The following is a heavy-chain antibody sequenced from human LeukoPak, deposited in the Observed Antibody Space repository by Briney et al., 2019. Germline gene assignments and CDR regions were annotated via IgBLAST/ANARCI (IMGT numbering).Heavy chain of an antibody. CDR1: GFTLSDFW. D-gene: IGHD7-27*01. J-gene: IGHJ4*02. V-gene: IGHV3-74*01. CDR2: INRVGSTT. Sequence: GGSLRLSCAASGFTLSDFWMHWVRQAPGKGRVWASRINRVGSTTTYADSVKGRFTISRDNAKNTLYLQMSSLRAEDMAVYYCARDLTGEKDYWGQGTLVTVSS. CDR3: ARDLTGEKDY.